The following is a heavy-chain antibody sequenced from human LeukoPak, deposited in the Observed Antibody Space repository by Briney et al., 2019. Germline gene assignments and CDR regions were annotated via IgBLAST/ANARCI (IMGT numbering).Heavy chain of an antibody. CDR2: VYTSGST. CDR3: ARSNWNEYFDN. CDR1: GGSIGSYY. Sequence: SETLSLTCTVSGGSIGSYYWSWVRQPPGKGLEWIGYVYTSGSTNYNPSSKSRVTISADTSRNQFSLRLTSVTAADTAVYYCARSNWNEYFDNWGQGTLVTVSS. V-gene: IGHV4-4*09. D-gene: IGHD1-20*01. J-gene: IGHJ4*02.